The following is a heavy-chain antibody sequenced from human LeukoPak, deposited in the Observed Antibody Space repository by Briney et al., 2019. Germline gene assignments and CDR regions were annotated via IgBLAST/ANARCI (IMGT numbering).Heavy chain of an antibody. CDR2: ISGSGGST. J-gene: IGHJ5*02. CDR3: AKDGDSSGWYTTT. Sequence: QSGGSLRLSCAASGFTFSSYAMSWVRQAPGKGLEWVSAISGSGGSTYYADSVKGRFTISRDNSKNTLYLQMNSLRAEDTAVYYCAKDGDSSGWYTTTWGQGTLVTVSS. D-gene: IGHD6-19*01. V-gene: IGHV3-23*01. CDR1: GFTFSSYA.